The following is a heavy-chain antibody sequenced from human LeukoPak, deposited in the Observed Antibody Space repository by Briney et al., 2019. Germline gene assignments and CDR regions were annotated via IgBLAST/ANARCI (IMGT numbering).Heavy chain of an antibody. CDR3: ARDVYDILTGYYYYYGMDV. J-gene: IGHJ6*02. CDR1: GGTFSSYA. Sequence: SVKVSCKASGGTFSSYAIGWVRQAPGQGLEWMGRIIPILGMANYAQKFQGRVTITADKPTSTAYMELSSLRSEDTAVYYCARDVYDILTGYYYYYGMDVWGQGTTVTVSS. V-gene: IGHV1-69*04. CDR2: IIPILGMA. D-gene: IGHD3-9*01.